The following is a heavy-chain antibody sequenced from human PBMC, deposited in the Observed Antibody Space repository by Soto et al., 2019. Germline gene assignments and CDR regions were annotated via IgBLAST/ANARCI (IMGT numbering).Heavy chain of an antibody. CDR2: IFHSGST. CDR3: ARDGLLEANSYALLDY. V-gene: IGHV4-59*11. J-gene: IGHJ4*02. Sequence: QVQLQESGPGLVKASETLSLTCTVSGGSLRSHYWNWIRQPPGKGLEWIGYIFHSGSTKYNPSLQGRVTMWLDTSKNEFSLRLTSVSAADTAVYYCARDGLLEANSYALLDYWGPGYLVTVSS. CDR1: GGSLRSHY. D-gene: IGHD5-18*01.